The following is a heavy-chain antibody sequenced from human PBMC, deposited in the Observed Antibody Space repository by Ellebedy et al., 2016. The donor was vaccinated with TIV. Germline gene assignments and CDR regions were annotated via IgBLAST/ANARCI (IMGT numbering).Heavy chain of an antibody. V-gene: IGHV3-7*03. CDR3: ARGFMPDY. Sequence: GESLKISCEASGFPFSTAWMTWVRQAPGKGLEWVANINKDGSEEYYLDSVKGRFTISRDNTKRSLFLQMNSLRAEDTDLYYCARGFMPDYWGQGTLVTVSS. CDR2: INKDGSEE. CDR1: GFPFSTAW. J-gene: IGHJ4*02. D-gene: IGHD2-2*01.